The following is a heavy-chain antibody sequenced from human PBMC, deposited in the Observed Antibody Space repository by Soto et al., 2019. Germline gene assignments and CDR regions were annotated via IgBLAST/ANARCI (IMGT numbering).Heavy chain of an antibody. CDR3: AKNGDFWSWGMDV. CDR1: RFTFSTYA. Sequence: PWGSLRLSCAASRFTFSTYAMTWVRQAPGKGLEWVSIISSSGDATYYLDSVKGRFTISRDNSRNTLNLQMNSLRAEDTAVYYCAKNGDFWSWGMDVWGRGTTVTVS. J-gene: IGHJ6*02. V-gene: IGHV3-23*01. D-gene: IGHD3-3*01. CDR2: ISSSGDAT.